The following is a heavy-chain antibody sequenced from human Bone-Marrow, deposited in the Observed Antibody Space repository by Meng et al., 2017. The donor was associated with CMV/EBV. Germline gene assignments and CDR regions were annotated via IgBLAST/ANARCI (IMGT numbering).Heavy chain of an antibody. CDR1: GGSVHSGNSY. J-gene: IGHJ3*02. Sequence: SETLSLTCTVSGGSVHSGNSYWSWIRQPPGKGLEWIGYIYYSGSTSYNPSLKSRVTISVDTSKNQFSLKLSSVTAADTAVYYCARVDRITIFGVVMDDAFDIWGQGTMVTVSS. CDR2: IYYSGST. V-gene: IGHV4-61*01. CDR3: ARVDRITIFGVVMDDAFDI. D-gene: IGHD3-3*01.